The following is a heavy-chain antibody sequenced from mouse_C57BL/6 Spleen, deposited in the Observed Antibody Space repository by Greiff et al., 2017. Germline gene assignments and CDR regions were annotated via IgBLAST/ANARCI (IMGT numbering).Heavy chain of an antibody. CDR3: TRSGYSNYWFAY. CDR2: IYPGNSDT. V-gene: IGHV1-5*01. CDR1: GYTFTSYW. Sequence: EVKVVESGTVLARPGASVKMSCKTSGYTFTSYWMHWVKQRPGQGLEWIGAIYPGNSDTSYNQKFKGKAKLTAVTSASTAYMELSSLTNEDSAVYYCTRSGYSNYWFAYWGQGTLVTVSA. J-gene: IGHJ3*01. D-gene: IGHD2-5*01.